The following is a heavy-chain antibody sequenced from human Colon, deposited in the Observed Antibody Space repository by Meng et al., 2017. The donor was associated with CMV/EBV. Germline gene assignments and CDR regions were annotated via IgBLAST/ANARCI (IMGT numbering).Heavy chain of an antibody. D-gene: IGHD2-2*01. CDR1: GFTFSDYW. Sequence: GESLKTSCEGSGFTFSDYWIHWVRQVPGKGLVWVGRINTDASRTRYADSVNGRFVISRDNAKNTVYLQMNSLRAEDAAVYFCAREGRVVVPAAMGDLWGQGTLVTVSS. CDR2: INTDASRT. V-gene: IGHV3-74*01. CDR3: AREGRVVVPAAMGDL. J-gene: IGHJ5*02.